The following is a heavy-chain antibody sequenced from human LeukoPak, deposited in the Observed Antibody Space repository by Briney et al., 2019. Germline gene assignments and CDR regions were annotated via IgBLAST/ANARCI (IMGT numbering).Heavy chain of an antibody. CDR3: ASCVAAAGFEYFQH. V-gene: IGHV1-69*05. CDR2: IIPIFGTA. J-gene: IGHJ1*01. CDR1: GGTFSSYA. Sequence: SVKVSCKASGGTFSSYAISWVRQAPGQGLEWMGGIIPIFGTANYAQKFQGRVTITTDESTSTAYMELSSLRSEDTAVYYCASCVAAAGFEYFQHWGQGTLVTVSS. D-gene: IGHD6-13*01.